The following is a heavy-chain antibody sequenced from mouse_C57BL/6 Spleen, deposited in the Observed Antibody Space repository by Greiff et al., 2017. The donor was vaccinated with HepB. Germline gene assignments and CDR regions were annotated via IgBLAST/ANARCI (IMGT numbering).Heavy chain of an antibody. CDR3: ARHDGYTYFDY. CDR1: GFTFSSYT. CDR2: ISGGGGNT. Sequence: EVILVESGGGLVKPGGSLKLSCAASGFTFSSYTMSWVRQTPEKRLEWVATISGGGGNTYYPDSVKGRFTISRDNAKNTLYLQMSSLRSEDTALYYCARHDGYTYFDYWGQGTTLTVSS. D-gene: IGHD2-3*01. V-gene: IGHV5-9*01. J-gene: IGHJ2*01.